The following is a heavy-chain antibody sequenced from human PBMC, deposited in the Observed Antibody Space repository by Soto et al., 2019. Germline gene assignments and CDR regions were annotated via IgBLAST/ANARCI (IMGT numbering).Heavy chain of an antibody. J-gene: IGHJ3*02. D-gene: IGHD3-22*01. CDR3: ARGGYYDSSCYYLTPSLGDDAFDI. V-gene: IGHV1-18*01. CDR2: ISAYNGNT. CDR1: GYTFTSYG. Sequence: ASVKVSCKASGYTFTSYGISWVRQAPGQGLEWMGWISAYNGNTNYAQKLQGRVTMTTDTSTSTAYMELRSLRSEDTAVYYCARGGYYDSSCYYLTPSLGDDAFDIWGQGTMVTVSS.